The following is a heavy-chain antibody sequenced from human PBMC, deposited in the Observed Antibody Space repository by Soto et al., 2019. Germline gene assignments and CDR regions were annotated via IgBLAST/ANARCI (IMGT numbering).Heavy chain of an antibody. D-gene: IGHD5-18*01. CDR2: ISAYNGNT. V-gene: IGHV1-18*01. J-gene: IGHJ5*02. CDR3: VRDASSGYRGWWDP. Sequence: SVEVSYQASGYTFTSYGISWVRQAPGQGLEWMGWISAYNGNTNYAQKLQGRVTMTTDTSTSTAYMELRSLRSDDTAVYYCVRDASSGYRGWWDPWGQGTLVTVSS. CDR1: GYTFTSYG.